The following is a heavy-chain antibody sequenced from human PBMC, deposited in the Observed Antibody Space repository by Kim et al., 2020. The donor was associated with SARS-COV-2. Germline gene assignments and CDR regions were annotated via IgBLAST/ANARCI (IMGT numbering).Heavy chain of an antibody. D-gene: IGHD1-26*01. V-gene: IGHV3-21*01. Sequence: GGSLRLSCAASGFTFSSYSMNWVRQAPGKGLEWVSSISSSSSYMYYADSVKGRFTISRDNAKNSLYLQMNSLRAEDTAVYYCARAVGATPSPLYYFDYWGQGTLVTVSS. CDR3: ARAVGATPSPLYYFDY. CDR1: GFTFSSYS. CDR2: ISSSSSYM. J-gene: IGHJ4*02.